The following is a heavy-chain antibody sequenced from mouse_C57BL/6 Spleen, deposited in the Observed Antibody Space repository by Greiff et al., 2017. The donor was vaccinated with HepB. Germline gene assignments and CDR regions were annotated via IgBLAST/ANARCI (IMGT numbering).Heavy chain of an antibody. J-gene: IGHJ2*01. CDR3: ARYGDYGSSYVLDY. V-gene: IGHV1-26*01. CDR2: INPNNGGT. D-gene: IGHD1-1*01. Sequence: EVQLQQSGPELVKPGASVKISCKASGYTFTDYYMNWVKQSHGKSLEWIGDINPNNGGTSYNQKFKGKATLTVDKSSSTAYMELRSLTSEDSAVYYCARYGDYGSSYVLDYWGQGTTLTVSS. CDR1: GYTFTDYY.